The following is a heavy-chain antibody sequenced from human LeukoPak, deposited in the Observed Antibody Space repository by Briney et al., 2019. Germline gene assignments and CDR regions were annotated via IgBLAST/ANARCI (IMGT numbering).Heavy chain of an antibody. V-gene: IGHV4-34*01. Sequence: PSETLSPTCAVYGGSFSGYYCNWIRQPPGKGLEWIGEINHSGSTNYNPSLKSRVTISVDTSKNQFSLKVSSVTAADTAVYYCARGPPPKDSSGYYLNYWGQGTLVCVSS. CDR3: ARGPPPKDSSGYYLNY. J-gene: IGHJ4*02. CDR2: INHSGST. CDR1: GGSFSGYY. D-gene: IGHD3-22*01.